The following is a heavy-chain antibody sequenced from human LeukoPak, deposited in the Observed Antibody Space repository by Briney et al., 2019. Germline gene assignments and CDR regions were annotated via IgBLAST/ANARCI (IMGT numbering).Heavy chain of an antibody. Sequence: SETLSLTCTVSGGSISSYYWSWIRQPPGKGLEWIGFFYYSGSTNYNPSLKSRVTILVDTSKNQFSLKLRSVTAADTAVYYCARESHAGNFDFWGQGTLVTVSS. CDR2: FYYSGST. V-gene: IGHV4-59*01. CDR3: ARESHAGNFDF. J-gene: IGHJ4*02. CDR1: GGSISSYY.